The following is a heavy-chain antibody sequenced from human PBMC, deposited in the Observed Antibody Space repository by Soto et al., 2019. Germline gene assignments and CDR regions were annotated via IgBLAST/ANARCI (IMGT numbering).Heavy chain of an antibody. CDR1: GGSISSSSYY. Sequence: SETLSLTCTVSGGSISSSSYYWGWIRQPPGKGLEWIGSIYYSGSTYYNPSLKSRVTISVDTSKNQFSLKLSSVTAADTAVYYCARISQLYDILTGYYLNWFDPWGQGTLVTVSS. CDR3: ARISQLYDILTGYYLNWFDP. D-gene: IGHD3-9*01. CDR2: IYYSGST. V-gene: IGHV4-39*01. J-gene: IGHJ5*02.